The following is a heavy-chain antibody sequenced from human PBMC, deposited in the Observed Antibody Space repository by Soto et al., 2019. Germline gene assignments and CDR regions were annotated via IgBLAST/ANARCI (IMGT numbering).Heavy chain of an antibody. CDR2: IYYRGST. CDR1: GGSISSSSYY. V-gene: IGHV4-39*07. CDR3: ARGRNWFDP. Sequence: PSETLSLTCTVSGGSISSSSYYWGWIRQPPGKGLEWIGSIYYRGSTYYNPSLKSRVTISVDTSKNQFSLKLGSVTAADTAVYYCARGRNWFDPWGQGTLVTVSS. J-gene: IGHJ5*02.